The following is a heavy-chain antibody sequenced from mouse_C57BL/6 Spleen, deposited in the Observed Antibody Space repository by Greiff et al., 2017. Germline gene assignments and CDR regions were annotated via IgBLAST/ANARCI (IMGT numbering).Heavy chain of an antibody. D-gene: IGHD4-1*01. CDR3: ARSDWDGEFAY. V-gene: IGHV1-81*01. J-gene: IGHJ3*01. CDR2: IYPRSGNT. Sequence: VQLQESGAELARPGASVKLSCKASGYTFTSYGISWVKQRTGQGLEWIGEIYPRSGNTYYNEKFKGKATLTADKSSSTAYMELRSLTSEDSAVYFCARSDWDGEFAYWGQGTLVTVSA. CDR1: GYTFTSYG.